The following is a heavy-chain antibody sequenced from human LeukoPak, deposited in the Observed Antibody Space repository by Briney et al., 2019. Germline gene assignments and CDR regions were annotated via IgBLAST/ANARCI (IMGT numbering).Heavy chain of an antibody. CDR3: ARGTYMVRGVSPFDY. V-gene: IGHV1-2*02. J-gene: IGHJ4*02. CDR2: INPNSGGT. Sequence: ASVKVSCKASGYTFAGYFMHWVRQAPGQGLEWMGWINPNSGGTNYAQKFQGRVTMTRDTSISTAYMELSRLKSDDTAVYYCARGTYMVRGVSPFDYWGQGTLVTVSS. D-gene: IGHD3-10*01. CDR1: GYTFAGYF.